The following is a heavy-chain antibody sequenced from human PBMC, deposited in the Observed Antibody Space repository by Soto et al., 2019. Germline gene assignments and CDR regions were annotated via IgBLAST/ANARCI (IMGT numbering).Heavy chain of an antibody. D-gene: IGHD5-12*01. CDR1: GFTFSASA. V-gene: IGHV3-73*01. CDR3: ARRGGLLAEAFDI. J-gene: IGHJ3*02. Sequence: GGSLRLSCAASGFTFSASALHWVRQASGKGLEWVGHIKNKANNYVTTYGASVKGRFTISRDDSKNTAYLQMNSLRTEDTAVYYCARRGGLLAEAFDIWGQGTMVTVSS. CDR2: IKNKANNYVT.